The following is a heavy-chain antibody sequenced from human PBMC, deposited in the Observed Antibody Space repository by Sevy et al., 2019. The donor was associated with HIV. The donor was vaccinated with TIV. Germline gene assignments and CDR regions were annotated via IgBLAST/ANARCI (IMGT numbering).Heavy chain of an antibody. CDR2: ISAYNGNT. Sequence: ASVKVSCKASGYTFTSYGISWVRQAPGQGLEWMGWISAYNGNTNYPQKLQGRVTMTTDTSTRTAYMELRSLRSDDTAVYYCARGGITIFGSLNYYYMDVWGKGTTVTVSS. CDR1: GYTFTSYG. D-gene: IGHD3-3*01. V-gene: IGHV1-18*01. J-gene: IGHJ6*03. CDR3: ARGGITIFGSLNYYYMDV.